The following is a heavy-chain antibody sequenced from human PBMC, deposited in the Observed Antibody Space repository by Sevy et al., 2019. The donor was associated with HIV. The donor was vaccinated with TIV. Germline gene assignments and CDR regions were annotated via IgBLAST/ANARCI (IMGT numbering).Heavy chain of an antibody. CDR2: IKSKTDGGTT. CDR1: GFTFSNAW. D-gene: IGHD1-26*01. V-gene: IGHV3-15*01. Sequence: GGSLRLSCAASGFTFSNAWMSWVRQAPGKGLEWVGRIKSKTDGGTTDYAAPVKGRFTISRDDSKNTLYLQMNSLKTEDTAVYYCTTGSASIVGATSAAFDIWGQGTMVTVSS. CDR3: TTGSASIVGATSAAFDI. J-gene: IGHJ3*02.